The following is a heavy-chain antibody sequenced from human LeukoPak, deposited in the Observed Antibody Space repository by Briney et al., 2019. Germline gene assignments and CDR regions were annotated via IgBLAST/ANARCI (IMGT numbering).Heavy chain of an antibody. CDR1: GGSISSYY. CDR3: VRPDDNSFDF. D-gene: IGHD3-9*01. Sequence: SETLSLTCTVSGGSISSYYWSWIRQPPGKGLEWIGYIYYSGSANYHPSLKSRVTISVDTSKNRFSLRLSSVTAADTAVYYCVRPDDNSFDFWGQGTMVTVSS. V-gene: IGHV4-59*08. J-gene: IGHJ3*01. CDR2: IYYSGSA.